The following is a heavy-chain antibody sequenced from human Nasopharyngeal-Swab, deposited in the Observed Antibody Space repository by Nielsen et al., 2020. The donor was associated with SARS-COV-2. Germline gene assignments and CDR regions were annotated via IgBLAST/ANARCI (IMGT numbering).Heavy chain of an antibody. J-gene: IGHJ4*02. D-gene: IGHD2-2*03. Sequence: KVSCKVSGDVFSSYCIGWVRQRPGKGLEGMGIIYPGDSNTRYSPSFQGQVTMSADKSINTAYLQWSSLKASDTAMYYCARGGRVGSNSFLDYWGQGTLVTVSS. CDR3: ARGGRVGSNSFLDY. V-gene: IGHV5-51*01. CDR1: GDVFSSYC. CDR2: IYPGDSNT.